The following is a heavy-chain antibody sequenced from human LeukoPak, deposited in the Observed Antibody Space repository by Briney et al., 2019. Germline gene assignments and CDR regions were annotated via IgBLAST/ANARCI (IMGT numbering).Heavy chain of an antibody. CDR2: IYYSGST. CDR3: ARLKLVLRGLNYSLEDPDHYYYYYGMDV. J-gene: IGHJ6*02. V-gene: IGHV4-39*01. D-gene: IGHD4-11*01. CDR1: GGSISSSSYY. Sequence: PSETLSLTCTVSGGSISSSSYYWGWIRQPPGKGLEWIGSIYYSGSTYYNPSLKSRVTISVDTSKNQFSLKLSSVTAADTAVYYCARLKLVLRGLNYSLEDPDHYYYYYGMDVWGQGTTVTVSS.